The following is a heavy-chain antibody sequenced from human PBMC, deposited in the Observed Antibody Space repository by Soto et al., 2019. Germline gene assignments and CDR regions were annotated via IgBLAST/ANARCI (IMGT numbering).Heavy chain of an antibody. D-gene: IGHD6-13*01. CDR2: FDPEDGET. J-gene: IGHJ1*01. V-gene: IGHV1-24*01. CDR3: ATTPPRIAAAGYAEYFQH. Sequence: GASVKVSCKVSGYTLTELSMHWVRQAPGKGLEWMGGFDPEDGETIYAQKFQGRVTMTEDTSTDTAYMELSSLRSEDTAVYYCATTPPRIAAAGYAEYFQHWGQGTLVTAPQ. CDR1: GYTLTELS.